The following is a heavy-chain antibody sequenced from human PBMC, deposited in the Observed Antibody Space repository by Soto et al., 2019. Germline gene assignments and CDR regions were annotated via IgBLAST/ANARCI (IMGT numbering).Heavy chain of an antibody. D-gene: IGHD5-18*01. CDR1: GFTFSNAW. Sequence: PGGSLRLSCAASGFTFSNAWMSWVRQAPGKGLEWVGRIQSKTDGGTTDYAALVKGRFTISRDDSKNTLYLQMNSLESEDTGVYYCTTDGYSYDPLRGSWGQGTLVTVSS. J-gene: IGHJ5*02. CDR3: TTDGYSYDPLRGS. CDR2: IQSKTDGGTT. V-gene: IGHV3-15*01.